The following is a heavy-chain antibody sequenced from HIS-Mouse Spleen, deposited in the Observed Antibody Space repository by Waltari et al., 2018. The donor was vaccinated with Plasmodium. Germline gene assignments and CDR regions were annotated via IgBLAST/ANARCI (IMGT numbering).Heavy chain of an antibody. J-gene: IGHJ2*01. Sequence: EVQLVESGGGLVHPGGSLSLSGAASGFTFSSYWMRWVRQAPGKGLEWVDNIKQDGSEKYYVDSVKGRFTISRDNAKNSLYLQMNSLRAEDTAVYYCASSWYWYFDLWGRGTLVTVSS. CDR3: ASSWYWYFDL. D-gene: IGHD6-13*01. V-gene: IGHV3-7*01. CDR2: IKQDGSEK. CDR1: GFTFSSYW.